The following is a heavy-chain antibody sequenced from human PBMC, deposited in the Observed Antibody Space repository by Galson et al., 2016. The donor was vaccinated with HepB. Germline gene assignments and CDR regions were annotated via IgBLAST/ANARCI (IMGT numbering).Heavy chain of an antibody. J-gene: IGHJ4*02. CDR1: GFSFGTYA. V-gene: IGHV3-30*04. CDR3: ARSVDYYASDMGGPLWLDY. D-gene: IGHD3-10*01. Sequence: SLRLSCAASGFSFGTYAMNWVRQAPGKGLEWVAFTSYDGSNRYYADSVKGRFTISRGNSENTLYLQMSSLRAEDTAVYYCARSVDYYASDMGGPLWLDYWGQGTLVTVSS. CDR2: TSYDGSNR.